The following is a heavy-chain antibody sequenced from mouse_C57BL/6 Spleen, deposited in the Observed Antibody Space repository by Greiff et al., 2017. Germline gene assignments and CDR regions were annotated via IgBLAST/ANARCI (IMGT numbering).Heavy chain of an antibody. V-gene: IGHV5-17*01. CDR3: AIWLREAMDY. CDR1: GFTFSDYG. CDR2: ISSGSSTI. D-gene: IGHD2-2*01. J-gene: IGHJ4*01. Sequence: VQLKESGGGLVKPGGSLKLSCAASGFTFSDYGMHWVRQAPEKGLEWVAYISSGSSTIYYADTVKGRFTISRDNAKNTLFLQMTSLRSEDTAMYYCAIWLREAMDYWGQGTSVTVSS.